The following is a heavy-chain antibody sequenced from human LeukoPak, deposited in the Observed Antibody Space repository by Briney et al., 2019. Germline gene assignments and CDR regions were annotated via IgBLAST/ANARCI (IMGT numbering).Heavy chain of an antibody. CDR3: AREFRVVMTAFLDY. V-gene: IGHV1-2*02. CDR2: INPNTGDT. D-gene: IGHD2-21*02. J-gene: IGHJ4*02. CDR1: GYTFSDNY. Sequence: ASVKVSCKASGYTFSDNYIHWVRQAPGQGLEWVGWINPNTGDTHYSKRFQGRVTMTRDTSVSTAYMELTSLRSDDTAVYFCAREFRVVMTAFLDYWGQGTLVIVSS.